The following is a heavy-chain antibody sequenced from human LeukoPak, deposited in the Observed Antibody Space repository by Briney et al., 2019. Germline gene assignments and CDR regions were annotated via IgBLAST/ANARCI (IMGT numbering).Heavy chain of an antibody. D-gene: IGHD6-19*01. CDR1: GGSISSGDYY. CDR2: IYYSGST. V-gene: IGHV4-30-4*08. CDR3: ARHGPGQWLVQGGWFDP. Sequence: SQTLSLTCTVSGGSISSGDYYWSWIRQPPGKGLEWIGYIYYSGSTYYNPSLKSRVTISVDTSKNQFSLKLSSVTAADTAVYYCARHGPGQWLVQGGWFDPWGQGTLVTVSS. J-gene: IGHJ5*02.